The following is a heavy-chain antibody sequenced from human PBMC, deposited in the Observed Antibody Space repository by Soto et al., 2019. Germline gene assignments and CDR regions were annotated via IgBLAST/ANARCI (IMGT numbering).Heavy chain of an antibody. J-gene: IGHJ6*02. D-gene: IGHD6-19*01. V-gene: IGHV3-13*04. CDR1: GFTFSSYD. CDR3: ARELPRIAVAGREGPYYYYGMDV. CDR2: IGTAGDT. Sequence: GGSLRLSCAASGFTFSSYDMHWVRQATGKGLEWVSAIGTAGDTYYPGSVKGRFTISRENAKNSLYLQMNSLRAGDTAVYYCARELPRIAVAGREGPYYYYGMDVWGQGTTVTVSS.